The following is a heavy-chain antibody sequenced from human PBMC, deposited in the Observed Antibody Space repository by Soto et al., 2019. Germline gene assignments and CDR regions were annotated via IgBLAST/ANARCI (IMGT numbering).Heavy chain of an antibody. CDR1: GLTFGSRA. CDR2: ITDNGGDA. Sequence: GGSLRLSCAASGLTFGSRAMSWVRQAPGEGLQWVATITDNGGDAKYADSVKGRFTISRDNSRDTLYLQMNSLRDEDTAVYYCAKVPGWVSSNIFPDYWGQGTLVTVSS. D-gene: IGHD3-10*01. V-gene: IGHV3-23*01. J-gene: IGHJ4*02. CDR3: AKVPGWVSSNIFPDY.